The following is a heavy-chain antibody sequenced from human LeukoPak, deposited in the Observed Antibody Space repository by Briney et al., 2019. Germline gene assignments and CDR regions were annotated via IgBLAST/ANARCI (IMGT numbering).Heavy chain of an antibody. CDR3: ARVLRYDNSGHDSFDI. CDR1: GFTFDNYG. D-gene: IGHD3-22*01. Sequence: RTGGSLRLSCAASGFTFDNYGMSWVRQVPGKGLEWVSSINANGGSTAYADSVKGRFTISRDNAKNSLYLQMNSLRAEDTAVYYCARVLRYDNSGHDSFDIWGQGTMVTVSS. CDR2: INANGGST. V-gene: IGHV3-20*04. J-gene: IGHJ3*02.